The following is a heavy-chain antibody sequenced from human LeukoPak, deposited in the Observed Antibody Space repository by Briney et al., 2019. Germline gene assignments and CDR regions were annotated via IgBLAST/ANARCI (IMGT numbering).Heavy chain of an antibody. CDR3: AKKVGLVSAPLYYFDV. D-gene: IGHD5/OR15-5a*01. V-gene: IGHV3-23*01. CDR2: ISGPGGSW. CDR1: GFTFSSYA. J-gene: IGHJ4*02. Sequence: GGSLRLSCAASGFTFSSYAMSWVRQAPGKGLEWVSAISGPGGSWDYADSVKGRFTISRDNSKNTLFLQMNSLRAEDTAIYYCAKKVGLVSAPLYYFDVWGPGTLVTVSS.